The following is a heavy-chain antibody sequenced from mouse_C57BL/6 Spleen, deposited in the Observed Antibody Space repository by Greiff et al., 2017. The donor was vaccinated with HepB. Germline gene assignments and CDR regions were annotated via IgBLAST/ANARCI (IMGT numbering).Heavy chain of an antibody. V-gene: IGHV1-50*01. Sequence: QVQLQQPGAELVKPGASVKLSCKASGYTFTSYWMQWVKQMPGQGLEWIGEIDPSDSYTNYNQKFKGKATLTVDTSSSTAYMQLSSLTSEDSAVYYCARGSGDYGSSRYYAMDYWGQGTSVTVSS. D-gene: IGHD1-1*01. J-gene: IGHJ4*01. CDR1: GYTFTSYW. CDR2: IDPSDSYT. CDR3: ARGSGDYGSSRYYAMDY.